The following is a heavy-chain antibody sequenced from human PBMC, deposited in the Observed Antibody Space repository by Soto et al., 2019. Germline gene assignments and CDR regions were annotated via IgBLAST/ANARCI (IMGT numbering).Heavy chain of an antibody. Sequence: GGSLRLSCLAYGFNFDYSGMNWVGQVPGKGLEWVSGSTWNSGHILYVDSGKGRFTISRDNAKKALYLELNSLRPENTALYYCAKGRSSMIVVVMDYWGQGTPVTVSS. J-gene: IGHJ4*02. CDR1: GFNFDYSG. D-gene: IGHD3-22*01. V-gene: IGHV3-9*01. CDR2: STWNSGHI. CDR3: AKGRSSMIVVVMDY.